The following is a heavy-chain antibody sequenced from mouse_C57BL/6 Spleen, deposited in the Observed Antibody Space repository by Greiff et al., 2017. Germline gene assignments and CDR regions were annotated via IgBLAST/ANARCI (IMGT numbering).Heavy chain of an antibody. V-gene: IGHV1-19*01. CDR2: INPYNGGT. Sequence: VQLKESGPVLVKPGASVTMSCKASGYTFTDYYMNWVKQSHGQSLEWIGVINPYNGGTSYNQKFKGKATLTVDKSSSTAYMELNSLTSEDSAVYYGATLFYDAMDYWGQGTSVTVSS. CDR3: ATLFYDAMDY. CDR1: GYTFTDYY. J-gene: IGHJ4*01.